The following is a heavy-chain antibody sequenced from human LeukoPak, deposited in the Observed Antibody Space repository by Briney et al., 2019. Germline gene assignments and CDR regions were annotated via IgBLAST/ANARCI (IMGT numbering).Heavy chain of an antibody. V-gene: IGHV5-51*01. CDR1: GYSFTSYW. D-gene: IGHD3-3*01. CDR3: ARVGSVTNFGVVSYYFDY. J-gene: IGHJ4*02. CDR2: IYPGDSDT. Sequence: GESLKISCKGSGYSFTSYWIGWVRQMPGKGLEWMGIIYPGDSDTRYSPSFQGQVTISADKSISTASLQWSSLKASDTAMYYCARVGSVTNFGVVSYYFDYWGQGTLVTVSS.